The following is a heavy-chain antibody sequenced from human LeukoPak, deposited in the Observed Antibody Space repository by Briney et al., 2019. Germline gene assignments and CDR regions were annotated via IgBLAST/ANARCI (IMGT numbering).Heavy chain of an antibody. Sequence: ASVKVSCKASGYTFTGYYMHWVRQAPGQGLEWMGWINPNSGGTNYAQKFQGWVTMTRDTSISTAYMELSRLRSEDTAVYYCARDALYGSGSDASSHSYYYYYMDVWGKGTTVTVSS. CDR2: INPNSGGT. V-gene: IGHV1-2*04. CDR1: GYTFTGYY. J-gene: IGHJ6*03. D-gene: IGHD3-10*01. CDR3: ARDALYGSGSDASSHSYYYYYMDV.